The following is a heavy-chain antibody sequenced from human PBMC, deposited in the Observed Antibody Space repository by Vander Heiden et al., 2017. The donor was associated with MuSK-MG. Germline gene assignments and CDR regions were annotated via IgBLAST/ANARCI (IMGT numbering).Heavy chain of an antibody. CDR3: ARDPYYYYGSGSYYRRFDY. V-gene: IGHV1-18*01. CDR2: ISAYNGNT. J-gene: IGHJ4*02. Sequence: QVQLVQSGAEVKKPGASVKVSCKASGYTFTSYGISWVRQAPGQGLEWMGWISAYNGNTNYAQKLQGRVTMTTDTSTSTAYMELRSLRSDDTAVDYCARDPYYYYGSGSYYRRFDYWGQGTLVTVSS. D-gene: IGHD3-10*01. CDR1: GYTFTSYG.